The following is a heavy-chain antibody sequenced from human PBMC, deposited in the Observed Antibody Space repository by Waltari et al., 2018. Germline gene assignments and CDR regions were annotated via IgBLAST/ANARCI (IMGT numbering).Heavy chain of an antibody. Sequence: QVQLQESGPGLVKPSETLSLTCIVSSYSITDGYYWGWIRQTPGQGLEWLGSIHHSGSAYYNAPLNSRATMSVDTSKNQFSLRLRSVTAADTALYYCAREVAYGDYLGRFDIWGQGTTVTVSS. D-gene: IGHD4-17*01. CDR3: AREVAYGDYLGRFDI. V-gene: IGHV4-38-2*02. CDR1: SYSITDGYY. J-gene: IGHJ3*02. CDR2: IHHSGSA.